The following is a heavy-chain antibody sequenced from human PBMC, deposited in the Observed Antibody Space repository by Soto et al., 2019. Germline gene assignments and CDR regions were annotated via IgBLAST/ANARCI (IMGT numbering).Heavy chain of an antibody. CDR2: ISAYNGNT. CDR3: ARDSGIVGARFYYYYGMDV. Sequence: ASVKVSCKASGYNFMPYCISWVRQAPVQGLEWMGWISAYNGNTNYAQKLQGRVTMTTDTSTSTAYMELRSLRSDDTAVYYCARDSGIVGARFYYYYGMDVWGQGTTVTVSS. CDR1: GYNFMPYC. J-gene: IGHJ6*02. V-gene: IGHV1-18*04. D-gene: IGHD1-26*01.